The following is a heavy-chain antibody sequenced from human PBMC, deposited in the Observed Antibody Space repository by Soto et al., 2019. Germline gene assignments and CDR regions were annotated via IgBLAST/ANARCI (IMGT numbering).Heavy chain of an antibody. D-gene: IGHD6-6*01. CDR3: SRGTSIPASGDY. CDR1: GYTFTNYG. J-gene: IGHJ4*01. CDR2: VSAYSGER. V-gene: IGHV1-18*01. Sequence: QVQLVQSGAEVKKPGASVKVSCKASGYTFTNYGINWVRQAPGQGLEWLGWVSAYSGERRYAQSVQARVSMTTDTSPTTAYMELRSLRADDTAVYYCSRGTSIPASGDYWGQGTLVTVSS.